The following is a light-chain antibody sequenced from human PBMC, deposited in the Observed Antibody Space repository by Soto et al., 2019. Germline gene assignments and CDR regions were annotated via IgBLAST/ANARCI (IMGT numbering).Light chain of an antibody. V-gene: IGKV3-15*01. J-gene: IGKJ1*01. Sequence: EMGMTQSPGTLSVSAGERATLSCRASQSISTNLAWYQQKPGQPPRLLIYDASTRATGIPARFSGSGSGKDLTLAINGLQYEDSAVYYCQQYNYQGTFGQGTKVEIK. CDR2: DAS. CDR3: QQYNYQGT. CDR1: QSISTN.